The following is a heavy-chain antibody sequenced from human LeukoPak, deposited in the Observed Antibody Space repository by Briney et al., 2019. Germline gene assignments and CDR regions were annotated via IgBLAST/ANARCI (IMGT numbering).Heavy chain of an antibody. Sequence: GGSLRLSCAASGFTFSDYYMSWIRQAPGKGLEWVSYISSSGSTIYYADSVKGRFTISRDNAKNSLYLQMNSLRAEDTAVYYYARRQNWNYVYFDYWGQGTLVTVSS. CDR3: ARRQNWNYVYFDY. CDR1: GFTFSDYY. CDR2: ISSSGSTI. J-gene: IGHJ4*02. V-gene: IGHV3-11*01. D-gene: IGHD1-7*01.